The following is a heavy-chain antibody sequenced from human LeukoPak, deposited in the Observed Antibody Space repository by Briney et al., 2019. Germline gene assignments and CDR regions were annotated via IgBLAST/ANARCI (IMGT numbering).Heavy chain of an antibody. CDR2: IYHSGST. J-gene: IGHJ3*02. CDR1: GYSISSGYY. D-gene: IGHD1-14*01. Sequence: PSQTLSLTCTVSGYSISSGYYWGWIRQPPGKGLEWIGSIYHSGSTYYNPSLKSRVTISVDTSKNQFSLKLSSVTAADTAVYYCARDLRSAGTTPRAFDIWGQGTMVTVSS. V-gene: IGHV4-38-2*02. CDR3: ARDLRSAGTTPRAFDI.